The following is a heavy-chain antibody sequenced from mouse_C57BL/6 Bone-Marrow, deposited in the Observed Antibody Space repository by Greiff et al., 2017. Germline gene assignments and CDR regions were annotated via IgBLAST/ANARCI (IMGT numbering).Heavy chain of an antibody. Sequence: EVKLQESGPGLAKPSQTLSLTCSVTGYSITSDYWNWIRKFPGNKLEYMGYISYSGSTYYNPSLKSRISITRDTSKNQYYLQLNSVTTEDTATYYCARYFPHYYGSSYGYFDVWGTGTTVTVSS. J-gene: IGHJ1*03. CDR1: GYSITSDY. V-gene: IGHV3-8*01. D-gene: IGHD1-1*01. CDR2: ISYSGST. CDR3: ARYFPHYYGSSYGYFDV.